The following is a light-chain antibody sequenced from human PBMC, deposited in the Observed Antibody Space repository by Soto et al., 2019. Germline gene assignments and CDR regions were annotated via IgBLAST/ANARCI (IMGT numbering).Light chain of an antibody. CDR2: VAS. Sequence: VQMTHSPCSPSASVGDRVTRTCKASQDISNYLNWYQQKPGKAPNLLIYVASSLQSEVPSRFSGSGSGTDFTLTITSLQPEDFATYYCQQSYGTPITFGQGTRLEIK. CDR1: QDISNY. J-gene: IGKJ5*01. CDR3: QQSYGTPIT. V-gene: IGKV1-39*01.